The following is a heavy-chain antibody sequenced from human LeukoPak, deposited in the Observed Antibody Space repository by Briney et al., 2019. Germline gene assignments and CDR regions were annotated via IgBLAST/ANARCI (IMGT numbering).Heavy chain of an antibody. CDR1: GFTFSSYA. CDR2: LYHDGGT. V-gene: IGHV3-53*01. CDR3: VHGWASYGSGSSEFFDY. D-gene: IGHD3-10*01. Sequence: GGSLRLSCAASGFTFSSYAMSWVRQAPGKGLEYVSVLYHDGGTYSADSVKGRFTISRNNSKNTLYHQMNSLRVEDTAVYYCVHGWASYGSGSSEFFDYWGQGSLVTVSS. J-gene: IGHJ4*02.